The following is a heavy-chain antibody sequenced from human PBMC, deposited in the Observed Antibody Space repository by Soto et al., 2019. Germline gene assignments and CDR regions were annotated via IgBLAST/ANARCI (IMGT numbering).Heavy chain of an antibody. J-gene: IGHJ6*02. Sequence: PSETLSLTCTVSGGSISSYYWSWIRQPPGKGLEWIGYIYYSGSTNYNPSLKSRVTISVDTSKNQFSLKLSSVTAADTAVYYCARGGYYDILTGYYEYGMDFWGQGTTVTVSS. CDR2: IYYSGST. CDR3: ARGGYYDILTGYYEYGMDF. V-gene: IGHV4-59*01. D-gene: IGHD3-9*01. CDR1: GGSISSYY.